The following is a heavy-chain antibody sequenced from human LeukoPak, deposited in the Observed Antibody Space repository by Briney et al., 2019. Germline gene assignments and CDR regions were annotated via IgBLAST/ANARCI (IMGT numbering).Heavy chain of an antibody. D-gene: IGHD2/OR15-2a*01. J-gene: IGHJ4*02. CDR2: INTGNGNT. V-gene: IGHV1-3*04. Sequence: ASVKLSCSSAGSTFTICANHRVRQAPGQRLERMGWINTGNGNTKHSQTFQGRVTITRDTSASTAYMELSSLRSEDTAVYYCARHSLTYPAGFDYWGQRTLVTVSS. CDR3: ARHSLTYPAGFDY. CDR1: GSTFTICA.